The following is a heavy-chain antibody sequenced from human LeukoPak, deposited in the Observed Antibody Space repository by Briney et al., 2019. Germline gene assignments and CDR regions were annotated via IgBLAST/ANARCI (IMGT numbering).Heavy chain of an antibody. Sequence: GGSLRLSCAASGFTFSSYAMSWVRQAPGKGLEWVSAISGSGGSTYYADSVKGRFTISRDNSKNTLYLQMNSLRAEDTAVYYCAKGGDSRGYSYGWDNLKFDYWGQGTLVTVSS. J-gene: IGHJ4*02. V-gene: IGHV3-23*01. CDR1: GFTFSSYA. CDR2: ISGSGGST. CDR3: AKGGDSRGYSYGWDNLKFDY. D-gene: IGHD5-18*01.